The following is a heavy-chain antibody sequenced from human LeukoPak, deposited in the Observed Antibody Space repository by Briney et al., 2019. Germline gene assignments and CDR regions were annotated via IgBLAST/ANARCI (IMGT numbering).Heavy chain of an antibody. CDR1: GGSISSSSYY. V-gene: IGHV4-39*01. Sequence: SETLSLTCTVSGGSISSSSYYWGWIRPPPGKGLEWIGSIYYSGSTYYNPSLKSRVTISVDTSKNQFSLKLSSVTAADTAVYYCARSPHGTFYYYGMDVWGQGTTVTVSS. CDR2: IYYSGST. D-gene: IGHD2/OR15-2a*01. J-gene: IGHJ6*02. CDR3: ARSPHGTFYYYGMDV.